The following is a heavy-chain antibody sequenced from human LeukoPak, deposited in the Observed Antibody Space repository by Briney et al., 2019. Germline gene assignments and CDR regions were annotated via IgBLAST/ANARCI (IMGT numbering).Heavy chain of an antibody. J-gene: IGHJ3*02. CDR2: IYYSGSA. D-gene: IGHD1-26*01. CDR1: GGSINSANYY. V-gene: IGHV4-39*07. CDR3: ARDSVGGTGHDAFDI. Sequence: PSETLSLTCTVSGGSINSANYYWGWIRQPPGKGLEWIGSIYYSGSAYYSSPLKSRVTILVDTSKNQFSLKLSSVTAADTAVYYCARDSVGGTGHDAFDIWGQGTMATVSS.